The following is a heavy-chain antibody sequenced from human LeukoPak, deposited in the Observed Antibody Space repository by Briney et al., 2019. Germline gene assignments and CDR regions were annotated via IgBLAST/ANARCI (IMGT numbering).Heavy chain of an antibody. J-gene: IGHJ4*02. D-gene: IGHD3-10*01. CDR1: GGTFSSYA. CDR2: IIPILGIA. Sequence: SVKVSCKASGGTFSSYAISWVRQAPGQGLEWMGRIIPILGIANYAQKFQGRVTITADKSTSTAYMELSSLGSEDTAVYYCARDREISTSGLDYWGQGTLVTVSS. V-gene: IGHV1-69*04. CDR3: ARDREISTSGLDY.